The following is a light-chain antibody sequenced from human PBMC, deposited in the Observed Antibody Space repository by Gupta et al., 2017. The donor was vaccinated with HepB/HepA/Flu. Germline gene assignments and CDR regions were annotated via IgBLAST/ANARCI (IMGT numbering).Light chain of an antibody. CDR3: QQCLTTPIT. J-gene: IGKJ5*01. CDR2: SAS. Sequence: DIQMTQSPSSLSASVGDRVTITCRASQSIRNYLNWYQHKTGKAPKLLIYSASTLQNEVPSRFSGGGSGTEFTLTISSLQPEDFAAYYCQQCLTTPITFGQGTRLELK. V-gene: IGKV1-39*01. CDR1: QSIRNY.